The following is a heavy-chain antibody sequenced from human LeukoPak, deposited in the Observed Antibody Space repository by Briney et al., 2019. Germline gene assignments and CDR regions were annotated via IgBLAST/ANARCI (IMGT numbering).Heavy chain of an antibody. Sequence: GGSLRLSCAASGLTVSTNYMSWVRQAPGKGLQWVSVIYNDGSTYYADSVKGRFTISRDNSKNTLSLQMNSLRAEDTAIYYCARTSVALSVSDAFDIWGQGTMVTVSS. CDR1: GLTVSTNY. CDR2: IYNDGST. CDR3: ARTSVALSVSDAFDI. J-gene: IGHJ3*02. D-gene: IGHD3-10*01. V-gene: IGHV3-53*01.